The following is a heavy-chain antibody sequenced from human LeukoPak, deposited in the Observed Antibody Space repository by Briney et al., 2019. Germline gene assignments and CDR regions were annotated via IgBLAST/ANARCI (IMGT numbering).Heavy chain of an antibody. CDR2: ISGSTGDT. Sequence: ASVKVSYKASGYSFVLYGISWVRQAPGEGPEWMGWISGSTGDTNYAQKFQGRVTMTRDTSISTAYMELSRLRSDDTAVYYCARGLGNPGGRYYYYYYMDVWGKGTTVTVSS. CDR1: GYSFVLYG. CDR3: ARGLGNPGGRYYYYYYMDV. D-gene: IGHD4-23*01. J-gene: IGHJ6*03. V-gene: IGHV1-18*01.